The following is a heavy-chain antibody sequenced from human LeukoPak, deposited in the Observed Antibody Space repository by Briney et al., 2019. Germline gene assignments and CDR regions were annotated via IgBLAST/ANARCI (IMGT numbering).Heavy chain of an antibody. D-gene: IGHD1-26*01. V-gene: IGHV3-7*01. Sequence: PGGSLRLSCAASGFTFSSYWMSWVRQAPGKGLEWVANIKQDGSEKYYVDSVKGRFTISRDNAKNSLYLQMNGLRAEDTAVYYCARGSYRRPTDYWGQGTLVTVSS. J-gene: IGHJ4*02. CDR1: GFTFSSYW. CDR2: IKQDGSEK. CDR3: ARGSYRRPTDY.